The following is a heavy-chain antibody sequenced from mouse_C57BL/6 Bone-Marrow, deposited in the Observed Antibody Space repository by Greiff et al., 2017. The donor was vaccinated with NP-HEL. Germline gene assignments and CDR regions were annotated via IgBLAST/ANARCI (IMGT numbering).Heavy chain of an antibody. J-gene: IGHJ2*01. CDR1: GFTFSSYG. V-gene: IGHV5-6*01. CDR2: ISSGGSYT. D-gene: IGHD1-1*01. Sequence: EVHLVESGGDLVKPGGSLKLSCAASGFTFSSYGMSWVRQTPDKRLEWVATISSGGSYTYYPDSVKGRFTISRDNAKNTLYLQMSSLKSEDTAMYYCARHTRHGYYGSSYFDYWGQGTTLTVSS. CDR3: ARHTRHGYYGSSYFDY.